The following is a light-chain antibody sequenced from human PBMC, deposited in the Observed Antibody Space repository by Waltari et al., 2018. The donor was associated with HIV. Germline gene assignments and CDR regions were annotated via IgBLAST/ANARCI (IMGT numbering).Light chain of an antibody. V-gene: IGLV2-8*01. CDR2: EIN. CDR1: SSASGRPDF. J-gene: IGLJ3*02. Sequence: QSALTQPPYASGSPGHSVTLSCPGTSSASGRPDFFAWYHQHPGQAPKLIIYEINERPSGVPDRFSGSKSGNTATLAVSGLQADDEADYYCSSYAGSDNWVFGGGTTVTVL. CDR3: SSYAGSDNWV.